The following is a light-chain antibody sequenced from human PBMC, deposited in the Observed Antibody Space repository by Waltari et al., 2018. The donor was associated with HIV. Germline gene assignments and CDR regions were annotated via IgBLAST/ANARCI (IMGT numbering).Light chain of an antibody. Sequence: QSVLTQPPSTSGAPGQRVIISCSGSSSSIGTNYVYWYQKLPGKAPKLLIFRNYERPSGAPDLFSGSSSGTSASLAIRGLRSEDEADYYCASWDDSLSGPNWVFGGGTSLTVL. CDR3: ASWDDSLSGPNWV. CDR2: RNY. V-gene: IGLV1-47*01. CDR1: SSSIGTNY. J-gene: IGLJ3*02.